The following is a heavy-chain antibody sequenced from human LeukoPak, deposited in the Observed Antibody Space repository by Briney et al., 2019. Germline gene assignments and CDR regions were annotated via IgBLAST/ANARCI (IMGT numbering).Heavy chain of an antibody. CDR3: ARRVVVASANWFDP. D-gene: IGHD2-15*01. Sequence: ASVKVSCKASGYTFTGYYMHWVRQAPGQGLEWMGWINPNSGGTNYAQKFQGRVTMTRDTSISTAYMELSRLRSDDTAVYYCARRVVVASANWFDPWGQGTLVTVYS. CDR2: INPNSGGT. CDR1: GYTFTGYY. J-gene: IGHJ5*02. V-gene: IGHV1-2*02.